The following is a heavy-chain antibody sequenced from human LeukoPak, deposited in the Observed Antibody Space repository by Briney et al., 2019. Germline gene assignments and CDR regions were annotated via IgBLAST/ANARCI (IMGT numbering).Heavy chain of an antibody. D-gene: IGHD6-13*01. J-gene: IGHJ3*02. V-gene: IGHV4-39*07. CDR3: ARYTTSWYTFDI. Sequence: PSETLSLTCTVSGGSISSTSDYWGWIRQPPGKGLEWIGSVYYSGSANYNPSLRSRVTISVDTSKNQFSLKLSSVTAVDTAVYYCARYTTSWYTFDIWGQGTMVTVSS. CDR2: VYYSGSA. CDR1: GGSISSTSDY.